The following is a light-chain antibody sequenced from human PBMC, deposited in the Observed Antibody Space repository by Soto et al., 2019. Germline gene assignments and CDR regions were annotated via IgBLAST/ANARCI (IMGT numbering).Light chain of an antibody. CDR1: QSVSGSC. Sequence: ENVLTQSPGTLSLSPGERATLSCRASQSVSGSCLAWYRQKPGQAPRLLIYGASSRATGPPDRFSGSGSGTDFTLTISRREPADFAVYYCQRYGNSPYTFGQGTKLEIK. J-gene: IGKJ2*01. V-gene: IGKV3-20*01. CDR2: GAS. CDR3: QRYGNSPYT.